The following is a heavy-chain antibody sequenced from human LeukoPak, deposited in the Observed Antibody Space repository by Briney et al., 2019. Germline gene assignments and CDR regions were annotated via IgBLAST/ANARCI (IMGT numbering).Heavy chain of an antibody. Sequence: ASVKVSCKASGYTFTSCYMHWVRQAPGQGLEWMGIINPSGGSTSYAQKFQGRVTMTRDTSTSTVYMELSSLRSEDTAVYYCAREGGIAAADEGWFDPWGQGTLVTVSS. CDR3: AREGGIAAADEGWFDP. CDR2: INPSGGST. CDR1: GYTFTSCY. V-gene: IGHV1-46*01. J-gene: IGHJ5*02. D-gene: IGHD6-13*01.